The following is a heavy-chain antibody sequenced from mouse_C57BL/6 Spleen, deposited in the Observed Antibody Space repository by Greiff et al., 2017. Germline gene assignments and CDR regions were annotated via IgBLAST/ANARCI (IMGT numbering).Heavy chain of an antibody. CDR3: ARSHCSPFAY. J-gene: IGHJ3*01. Sequence: EVKLMESGGGLVQPGGSLSLSCAASGFTFTDYYMSWVRQPPGKALEWLGFIRNKANGYTTEYSASVKGRFTISRDNSQSILYLQMNALRAEGSATYYCARSHCSPFAYWGQRTLDTVSA. V-gene: IGHV7-3*01. CDR1: GFTFTDYY. D-gene: IGHD1-1*01. CDR2: IRNKANGYTT.